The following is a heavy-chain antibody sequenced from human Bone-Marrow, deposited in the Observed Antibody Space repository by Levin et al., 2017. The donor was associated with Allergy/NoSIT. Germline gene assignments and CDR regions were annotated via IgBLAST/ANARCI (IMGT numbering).Heavy chain of an antibody. J-gene: IGHJ3*02. Sequence: SSETLSLTCTVSGGSIANDGYYWSWIRHHPGKGLEWFGYIHSNGNTFYNPSLQSRVTISLGASKTQFFLNLRSVTAADTAVYYCARVGVTIGFDIWGQGTVVTVS. CDR3: ARVGVTIGFDI. V-gene: IGHV4-31*03. CDR1: GGSIANDGYY. D-gene: IGHD3-3*01. CDR2: IHSNGNT.